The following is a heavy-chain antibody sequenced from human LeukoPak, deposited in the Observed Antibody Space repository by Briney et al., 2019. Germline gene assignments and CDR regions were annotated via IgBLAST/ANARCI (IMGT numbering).Heavy chain of an antibody. CDR1: GFTFSSYA. Sequence: PGGSLRLSCAASGFTFSSYAMHWVRQAPGKGLKWVAVISYDGSNKYYADSVKGRFTISRDNSKNTLYLQMNSLRAEDTAVYYCAREEGYCSGGSCYASYYYYGMDVWGKGTTVTVSS. CDR2: ISYDGSNK. V-gene: IGHV3-30*04. J-gene: IGHJ6*04. CDR3: AREEGYCSGGSCYASYYYYGMDV. D-gene: IGHD2-15*01.